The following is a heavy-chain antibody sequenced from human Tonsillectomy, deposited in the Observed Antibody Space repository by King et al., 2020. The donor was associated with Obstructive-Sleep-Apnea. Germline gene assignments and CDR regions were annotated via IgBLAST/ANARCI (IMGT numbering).Heavy chain of an antibody. CDR3: AKDRVGYSSGWGDY. CDR1: GFTFSSYA. Sequence: VQLVESGGGLVQPGGSLRLSCAASGFTFSSYAMSWVRQAPGKGLEWVSAISGSGGSTYSADSVKGRFTISRDNSKNTLYLQMHSLRAEDTAVYYCAKDRVGYSSGWGDYWGQGTLVTVSS. J-gene: IGHJ4*02. V-gene: IGHV3-23*04. D-gene: IGHD6-19*01. CDR2: ISGSGGST.